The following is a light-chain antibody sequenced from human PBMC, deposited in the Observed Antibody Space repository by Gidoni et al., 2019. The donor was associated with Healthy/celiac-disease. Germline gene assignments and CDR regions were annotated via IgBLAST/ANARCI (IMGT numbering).Light chain of an antibody. Sequence: IQLTQSPSSLSASVGDRVTITCRASQGISSYLAWYQQKPGKAPKLLIYAASTLQSGVPSWFSGSGSGTDFTLTISSLQPEDFATYYCQQLNSYPRSFGPGTKVDIK. CDR1: QGISSY. CDR3: QQLNSYPRS. CDR2: AAS. V-gene: IGKV1-9*01. J-gene: IGKJ3*01.